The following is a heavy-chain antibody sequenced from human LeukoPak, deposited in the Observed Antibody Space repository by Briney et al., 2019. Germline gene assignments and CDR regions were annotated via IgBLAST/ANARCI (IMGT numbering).Heavy chain of an antibody. CDR1: GFTFSTDD. D-gene: IGHD3-16*01. V-gene: IGHV3-13*01. CDR2: IGHAGDT. CDR3: VRAQGLGESENH. Sequence: GGSLRLSCAASGFTFSTDDMHWVRQVTGKGLEWVSAIGHAGDTYYSGSVKGRFTISRENAKNSLYLQMNSLRAEDTAVYYCVRAQGLGESENHWGQGTLVTVSS. J-gene: IGHJ4*02.